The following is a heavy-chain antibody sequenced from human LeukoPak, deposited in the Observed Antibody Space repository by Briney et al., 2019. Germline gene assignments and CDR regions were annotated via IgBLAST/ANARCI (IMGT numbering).Heavy chain of an antibody. CDR3: ARDLGPSGSFPHY. Sequence: SVKVSCKASGGTFSSYAISWVRQAPGQGLEWMGRIIPIFGTAIYAQKFQGRVTITTDESTSTAYMELSSLRSEDTAVYYCARDLGPSGSFPHYWGQGTLVTVSS. CDR2: IIPIFGTA. J-gene: IGHJ4*02. CDR1: GGTFSSYA. D-gene: IGHD1-26*01. V-gene: IGHV1-69*05.